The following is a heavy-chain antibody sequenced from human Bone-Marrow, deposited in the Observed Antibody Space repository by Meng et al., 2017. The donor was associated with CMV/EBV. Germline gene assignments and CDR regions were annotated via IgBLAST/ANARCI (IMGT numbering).Heavy chain of an antibody. CDR3: AKDPPDPYCSSTSCYSGY. J-gene: IGHJ4*02. CDR1: GFTFSSYA. V-gene: IGHV3-23*01. Sequence: GGSLRLSCAASGFTFSSYAMSWVRQAPGKGLEWVSAISGSGGSTYYADSVKGRFTISRDNSKNTLYLQMNSPRAEDTAVYYCAKDPPDPYCSSTSCYSGYWGQGTLVTVAS. D-gene: IGHD2-2*02. CDR2: ISGSGGST.